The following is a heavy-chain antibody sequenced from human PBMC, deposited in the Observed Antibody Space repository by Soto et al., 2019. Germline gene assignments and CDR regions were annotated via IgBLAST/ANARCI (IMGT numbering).Heavy chain of an antibody. D-gene: IGHD5-12*01. CDR3: ARVGGSTVRGYSGYGDV. CDR2: ISSSSSYI. V-gene: IGHV3-21*01. CDR1: GFTFSSYS. J-gene: IGHJ6*04. Sequence: GGSLRLSCAASGFTFSSYSMNWVRQAPGKGLEWVSSISSSSSYIYYADSVKGRFTISRDNAKNSLYLQMNSLRAEDTAVYYCARVGGSTVRGYSGYGDVWGKGTTVTVSS.